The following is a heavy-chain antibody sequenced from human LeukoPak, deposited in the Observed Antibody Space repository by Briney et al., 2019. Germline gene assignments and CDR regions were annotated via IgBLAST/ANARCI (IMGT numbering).Heavy chain of an antibody. J-gene: IGHJ3*02. CDR2: ISAYNGNT. V-gene: IGHV1-18*01. D-gene: IGHD6-19*01. CDR1: GYTFTSYG. CDR3: ARDFQWLASRALLDDAFDI. Sequence: ASVKVSCKASGYTFTSYGISWVRQAPGQGLEWMGWISAYNGNTNYAQKLQGRVTMTTDTSTSTAYMELRSLRSDDTAVYYCARDFQWLASRALLDDAFDIWGQGTMVTVSS.